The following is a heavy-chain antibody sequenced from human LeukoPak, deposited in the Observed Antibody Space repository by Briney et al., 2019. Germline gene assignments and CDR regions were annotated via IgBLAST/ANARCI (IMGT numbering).Heavy chain of an antibody. J-gene: IGHJ4*02. Sequence: VASVKVSYKASGGTFSSYAISWVRQAPGQGLEWMGGIIPIFGTANYAQKFQGRVTVTADESTSTAYMELSSLRSEDTAVYYCARVRYYDFWSGYYNYWGQGTLVTVSS. V-gene: IGHV1-69*01. CDR1: GGTFSSYA. D-gene: IGHD3-3*01. CDR2: IIPIFGTA. CDR3: ARVRYYDFWSGYYNY.